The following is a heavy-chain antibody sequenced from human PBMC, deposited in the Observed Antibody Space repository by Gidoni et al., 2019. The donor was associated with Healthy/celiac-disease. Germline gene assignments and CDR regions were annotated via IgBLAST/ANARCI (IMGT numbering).Heavy chain of an antibody. CDR2: MNPNSGNT. CDR1: GYTFTSSD. Sequence: QVQLVQSGAEVKKPGASVTVSCKSSGYTFTSSDINWVRQATGQGLEWKGWMNPNSGNTGYAQKFQGRVTMARNTSISTAYMELSSLRSEDTAVYYCARGSGGFGELSGRTPTDYWGQGTLVTVSS. J-gene: IGHJ4*02. CDR3: ARGSGGFGELSGRTPTDY. D-gene: IGHD3-10*01. V-gene: IGHV1-8*01.